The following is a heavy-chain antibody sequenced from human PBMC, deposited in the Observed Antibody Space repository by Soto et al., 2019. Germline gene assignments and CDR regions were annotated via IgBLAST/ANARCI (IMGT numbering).Heavy chain of an antibody. CDR3: ASSHSYAELKGAFDI. V-gene: IGHV5-51*01. CDR2: IYPGDSDT. J-gene: IGHJ3*02. CDR1: GYSFTSYW. D-gene: IGHD5-18*01. Sequence: GESLKISCKGSGYSFTSYWIGWVRQMPGKGLEWMGIIYPGDSDTRYSPSFQGQVTISADKSISTAYLQWSSLKASDTAMYYCASSHSYAELKGAFDIWGQGTMVTVS.